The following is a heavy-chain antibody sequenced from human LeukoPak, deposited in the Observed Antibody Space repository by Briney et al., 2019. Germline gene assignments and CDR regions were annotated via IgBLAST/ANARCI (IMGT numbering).Heavy chain of an antibody. CDR2: IYHSGST. Sequence: PSGTLSLTCAVSGGSISSSNWWSWVRQPPGKGLEWIGEIYHSGSTNYNPSLKSRVTISVDTSKNQFSLKLSSVTAADTAVYYCARASWAAAGTDYWGQGTLVTVSS. D-gene: IGHD6-13*01. CDR3: ARASWAAAGTDY. J-gene: IGHJ4*02. V-gene: IGHV4-4*02. CDR1: GGSISSSNW.